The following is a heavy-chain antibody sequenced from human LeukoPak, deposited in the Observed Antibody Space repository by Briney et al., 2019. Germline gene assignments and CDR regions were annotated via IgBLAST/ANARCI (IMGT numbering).Heavy chain of an antibody. Sequence: PGGSLRLSCAASGFTFSSYGMHWVRQAPGKGLEWVANIKQDGSEKYYVDSVKGRFTISRDNAKNSLYLQMNSLRAEDTAVYYCARDPLSSGWEDYWGQGTLVTVSS. CDR2: IKQDGSEK. D-gene: IGHD6-19*01. V-gene: IGHV3-7*01. J-gene: IGHJ4*02. CDR1: GFTFSSYG. CDR3: ARDPLSSGWEDY.